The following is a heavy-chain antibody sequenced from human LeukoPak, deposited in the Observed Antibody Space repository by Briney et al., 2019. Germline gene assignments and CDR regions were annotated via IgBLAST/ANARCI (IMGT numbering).Heavy chain of an antibody. CDR2: IYYSGST. CDR3: AKAGVYGNRERYFDL. D-gene: IGHD2/OR15-2a*01. CDR1: GGSISSGGYY. V-gene: IGHV4-31*03. J-gene: IGHJ2*01. Sequence: SETLSLTCTVSGGSISSGGYYWSWIRQHPGKGLEWIGYIYYSGSTYYNPSLKSRVTISVDTSKNQFSLKLSSVTAADTAVYYCAKAGVYGNRERYFDLWGRGTLVSVSS.